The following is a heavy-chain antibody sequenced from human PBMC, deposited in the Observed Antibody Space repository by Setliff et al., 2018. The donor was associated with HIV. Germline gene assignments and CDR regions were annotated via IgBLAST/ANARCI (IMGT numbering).Heavy chain of an antibody. CDR1: GGSISTYY. J-gene: IGHJ4*02. Sequence: PSETLSLTCTVSGGSISTYYGTWIRQPPGKGLEWIGYIYTSGSTSYNPSLKSRLTISRDTSKNQFSLKLSSVTAADTAVYYCARQERYCTSADCYRYFNYWGQGTLVTVSS. V-gene: IGHV4-4*09. D-gene: IGHD2-2*02. CDR3: ARQERYCTSADCYRYFNY. CDR2: IYTSGST.